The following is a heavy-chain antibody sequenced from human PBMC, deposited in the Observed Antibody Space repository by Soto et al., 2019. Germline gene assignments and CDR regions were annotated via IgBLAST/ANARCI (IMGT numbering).Heavy chain of an antibody. J-gene: IGHJ4*01. D-gene: IGHD6-6*01. CDR1: GYTFTNYG. V-gene: IGHV1-18*01. Sequence: QVQLVQSGAEVKKPGASVKVSCKASGYTFTNYGINWVRQAPGQGLKWLGWVSAYNGERRYAQRVQARVIMTTDTSTTTANMELRSLRSDDTAVYYCSRGTSIPASGDYWGQGTLVTVSS. CDR3: SRGTSIPASGDY. CDR2: VSAYNGER.